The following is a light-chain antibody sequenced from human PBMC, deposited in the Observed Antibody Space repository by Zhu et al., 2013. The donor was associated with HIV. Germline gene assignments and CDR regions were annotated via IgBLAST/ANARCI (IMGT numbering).Light chain of an antibody. CDR3: QSYDTTLSGRV. V-gene: IGLV2-14*01. CDR1: SSDVGGYNY. J-gene: IGLJ3*02. CDR2: EVS. Sequence: QSALTQPASVSGSPGQSITISCTGTSSDVGGYNYVSWYQQHPGKAPKLMIYEVSNRPSGVSNRFSGSKSGNTASLTVSGLQAEDEADYYCQSYDTTLSGRVFGGGTKLTVL.